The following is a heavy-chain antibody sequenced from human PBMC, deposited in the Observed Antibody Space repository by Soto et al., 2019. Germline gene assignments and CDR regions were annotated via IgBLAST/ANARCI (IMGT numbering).Heavy chain of an antibody. V-gene: IGHV1-69*01. CDR2: ILPLFDTT. J-gene: IGHJ4*02. CDR3: ATWGRGYSSAPLFYFEY. D-gene: IGHD5-18*01. CDR1: GGIFSSNA. Sequence: QGQLVQYGAEVKKPGSSVKVSCQASGGIFSSNAISWVRQAPGQGLAWMGGILPLFDTTHYAKMFQGRVTISADEATSTAYMELSSLKSEDTALSYCATWGRGYSSAPLFYFEYWGQGTLVTVSS.